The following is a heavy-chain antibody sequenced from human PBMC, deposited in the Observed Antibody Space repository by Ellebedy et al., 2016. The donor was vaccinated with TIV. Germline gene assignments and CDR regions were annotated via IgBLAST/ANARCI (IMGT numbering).Heavy chain of an antibody. CDR2: INPNSGGT. CDR1: GYTFTGYY. CDR3: ARSYYYDSSGSDAFDI. Sequence: ASVKVSCKASGYTFTGYYMHWVRQAPGQGLEWMGWINPNSGGTNYAQKFQGWVTMTRDTSISTAYMELSRLRSDDTAAYYCARSYYYDSSGSDAFDIWGQGTMVTVSS. J-gene: IGHJ3*02. V-gene: IGHV1-2*04. D-gene: IGHD3-22*01.